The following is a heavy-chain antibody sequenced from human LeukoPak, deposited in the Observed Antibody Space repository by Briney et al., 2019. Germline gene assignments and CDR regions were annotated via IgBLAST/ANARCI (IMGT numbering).Heavy chain of an antibody. D-gene: IGHD3-22*01. V-gene: IGHV3-23*01. Sequence: GGSLRLSCAGSGFTFSSYAMAWVRQAPGKGLEWVSAISGSGGSTYNADSVKGRFTISRDNSKNTLYLQMNSLRAEDTAVYYCANSRGYYYDSSGYYYFDSWGQGTLVTVSS. CDR2: ISGSGGST. J-gene: IGHJ4*02. CDR1: GFTFSSYA. CDR3: ANSRGYYYDSSGYYYFDS.